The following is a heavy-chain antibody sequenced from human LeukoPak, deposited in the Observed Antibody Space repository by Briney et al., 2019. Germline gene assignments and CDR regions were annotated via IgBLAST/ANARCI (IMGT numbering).Heavy chain of an antibody. Sequence: KPSETLSLTCTVSGGSISSYYWSWIRQPPGKGLEWIGYIYYSGSTNYNPSLKSRVTISVDTSKNQFSLKLSSVTAADTAVYYCAGGGDEGIAVAGTVYWGQGTLVTVSS. CDR1: GGSISSYY. CDR2: IYYSGST. V-gene: IGHV4-59*01. J-gene: IGHJ4*02. D-gene: IGHD6-19*01. CDR3: AGGGDEGIAVAGTVY.